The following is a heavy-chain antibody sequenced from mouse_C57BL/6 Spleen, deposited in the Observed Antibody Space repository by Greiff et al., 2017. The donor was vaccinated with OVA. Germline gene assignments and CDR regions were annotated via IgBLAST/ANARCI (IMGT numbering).Heavy chain of an antibody. V-gene: IGHV5-4*01. CDR3: ARADWYFDV. J-gene: IGHJ1*03. CDR1: GFTFSSYA. Sequence: EVQGVESGGGLVKPGGSLKLSCAASGFTFSSYAMSWVRQTPEKRLEWVATISDGGSYTYYPDNVKGRFTISRDNAKNNLYLQMSHLKSEDTAMYYCARADWYFDVWGTGTTVTVSS. CDR2: ISDGGSYT.